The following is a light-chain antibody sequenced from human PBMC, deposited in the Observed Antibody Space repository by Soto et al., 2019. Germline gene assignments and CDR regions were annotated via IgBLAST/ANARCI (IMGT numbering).Light chain of an antibody. CDR3: QQYGSSPLT. CDR1: QSVSSN. CDR2: GAS. V-gene: IGKV3-15*01. J-gene: IGKJ4*01. Sequence: EIGMTQSPATLSVSPGERATLSCRASQSVSSNLAWYQQKPGQAPRLLIYGASTRATGVPARFSGSGSGTDFTLTISRLEPEDFAVYYCQQYGSSPLTFGGGTKVDIK.